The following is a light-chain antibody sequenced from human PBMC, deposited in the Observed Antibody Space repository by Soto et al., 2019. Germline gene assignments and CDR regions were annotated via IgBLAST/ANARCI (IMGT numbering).Light chain of an antibody. CDR3: SSYAGSSNV. Sequence: QSALTQPPSASGSPGQSVAISCTGTSSDVGGYNYVSWYQQHPGKAPKLMIYEVNKRPSGVPDRFSGSKSGNTASLTVSGFQAEDEADYSCSSYAGSSNVFGTGTKLTVL. CDR1: SSDVGGYNY. V-gene: IGLV2-8*01. J-gene: IGLJ1*01. CDR2: EVN.